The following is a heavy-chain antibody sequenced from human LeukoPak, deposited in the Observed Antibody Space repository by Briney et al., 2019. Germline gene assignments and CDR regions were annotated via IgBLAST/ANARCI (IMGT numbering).Heavy chain of an antibody. J-gene: IGHJ4*02. Sequence: PSETLSLTCTVSGGSISSYYWSWIRQPAGKGLEWIGRIYTSGSTNYNPSLKSRVTMSVDTSKNQFSLKLSSVTAADTAVYYCVSLYCSSTSCYGGYFDYWGQGTLVTVS. V-gene: IGHV4-4*07. CDR3: VSLYCSSTSCYGGYFDY. D-gene: IGHD2-2*01. CDR2: IYTSGST. CDR1: GGSISSYY.